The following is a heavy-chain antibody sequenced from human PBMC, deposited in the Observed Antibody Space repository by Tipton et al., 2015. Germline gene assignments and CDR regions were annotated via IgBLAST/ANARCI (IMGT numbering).Heavy chain of an antibody. CDR2: INPYNGNT. Sequence: QLVQSGAEVKKPGASVKVSCKASGYTFTGYYMHWVRQAPGQGLEWMGWINPYNGNTDYAQTLQGRVTLTTDTSASTAYMDLRSLRSDDTAVYYCARAVSGKFADYWGQGALVTVSS. CDR3: ARAVSGKFADY. D-gene: IGHD4-23*01. V-gene: IGHV1-18*04. J-gene: IGHJ4*02. CDR1: GYTFTGYY.